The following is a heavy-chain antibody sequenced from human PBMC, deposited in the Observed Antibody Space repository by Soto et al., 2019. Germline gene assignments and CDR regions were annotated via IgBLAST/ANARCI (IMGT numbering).Heavy chain of an antibody. Sequence: QVLLVQSGAEVKKPGASVKVSCEASGYTFTTNDIIWVRQATGQGLEWLGWMNPVSGNTGYVQKFQGRITMTRDTSKSTAYLELSSLRSEDTALYYCARDRRSAAGPNFYYYSFMDVWGQGTKVTVSS. CDR1: GYTFTTND. CDR2: MNPVSGNT. J-gene: IGHJ6*02. D-gene: IGHD6-13*01. CDR3: ARDRRSAAGPNFYYYSFMDV. V-gene: IGHV1-8*01.